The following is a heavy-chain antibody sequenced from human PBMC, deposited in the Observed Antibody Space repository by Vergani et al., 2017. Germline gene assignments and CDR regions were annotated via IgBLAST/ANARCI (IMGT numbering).Heavy chain of an antibody. J-gene: IGHJ3*02. CDR1: GFTFSSYG. CDR2: IGHDGNNK. D-gene: IGHD2-15*01. V-gene: IGHV3-33*06. Sequence: QEQLVESGGGVVQPGRSLRLSCVTFGFTFSSYGMHWVRQAPGKGLEWVAGIGHDGNNKHYADSVKGRFTISRDNSKNTLYLQMNSLKTEDTALYYCAKVDILGAFDIWGQGTMVTVSS. CDR3: AKVDILGAFDI.